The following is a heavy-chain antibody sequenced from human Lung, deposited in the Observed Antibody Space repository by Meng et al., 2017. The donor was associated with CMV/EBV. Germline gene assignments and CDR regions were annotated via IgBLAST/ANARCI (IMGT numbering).Heavy chain of an antibody. Sequence: GFTFSACYMSWIRQAPGKGLEWVSYISSSGSTIYYADSVKGRFTISRDNAKNSLYLQMNSLRAEDTAVYYCARARGGGGIVGATIDYWGQGTLVTVSS. CDR2: ISSSGSTI. V-gene: IGHV3-11*04. CDR1: GFTFSACY. CDR3: ARARGGGGIVGATIDY. D-gene: IGHD1-26*01. J-gene: IGHJ4*02.